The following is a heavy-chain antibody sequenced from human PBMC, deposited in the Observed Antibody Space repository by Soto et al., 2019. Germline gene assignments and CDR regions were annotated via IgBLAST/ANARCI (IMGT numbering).Heavy chain of an antibody. CDR2: VSANNGHT. CDR1: GFTFSNYG. Sequence: QGQLVQSGAEVKKPGASVKLSCKASGFTFSNYGLNWVRQAPGQGLEWMGWVSANNGHTNYAQNLQGRVSMTTETSTRTAYMELRGKTFDDTAVYYCARDIESVTAKHFFYYYAMDVWGQGTTVTVSS. J-gene: IGHJ6*02. V-gene: IGHV1-18*01. D-gene: IGHD2-8*01. CDR3: ARDIESVTAKHFFYYYAMDV.